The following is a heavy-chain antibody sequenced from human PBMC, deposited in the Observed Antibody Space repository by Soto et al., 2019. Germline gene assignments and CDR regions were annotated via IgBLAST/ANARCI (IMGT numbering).Heavy chain of an antibody. CDR1: GGSISSSSYY. D-gene: IGHD3-3*01. V-gene: IGHV4-39*01. CDR3: AIRDDFWSGYYTGATNAFDI. J-gene: IGHJ3*02. CDR2: IYYSGST. Sequence: QLQLQESGPGLVKPSETLSLTCTVSGGSISSSSYYWGWIRQPPGTGLEWIGSIYYSGSTYYNPSLKSRVTISVDTSKNQFSLKLSSVTAADTAVYYCAIRDDFWSGYYTGATNAFDIWGQGTMVTVSS.